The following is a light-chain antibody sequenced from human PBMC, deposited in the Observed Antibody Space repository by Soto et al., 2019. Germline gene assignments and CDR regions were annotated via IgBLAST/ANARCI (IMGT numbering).Light chain of an antibody. V-gene: IGKV1-39*01. CDR2: AAS. Sequence: DIQMTQSPSSLSASVGDRVTITCRASQTISSYLNWYQQKPGEAPKLLIFAASSLQSGVPSRFSGSGSGTDFTLTISSLQPDDFATYYCQQSYSIPLTFGGGTKVEIK. J-gene: IGKJ4*01. CDR3: QQSYSIPLT. CDR1: QTISSY.